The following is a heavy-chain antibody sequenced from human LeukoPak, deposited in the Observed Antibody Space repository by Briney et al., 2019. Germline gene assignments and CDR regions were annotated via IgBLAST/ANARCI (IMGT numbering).Heavy chain of an antibody. CDR3: ARPLVGATYYFDY. D-gene: IGHD1-26*01. Sequence: GGSLRLSCAASGFTFSSYSMNWVRQAPGKGLEWVSSISSSSSYIYYADSVKGRFTISRDNAKNPLYLQMNSLRAEDTAVYYCARPLVGATYYFDYWGQGTLVTVSS. J-gene: IGHJ4*02. CDR2: ISSSSSYI. V-gene: IGHV3-21*01. CDR1: GFTFSSYS.